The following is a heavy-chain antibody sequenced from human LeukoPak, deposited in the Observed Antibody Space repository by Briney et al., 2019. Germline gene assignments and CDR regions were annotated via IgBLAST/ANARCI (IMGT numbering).Heavy chain of an antibody. CDR1: GGSISSYY. J-gene: IGHJ5*02. Sequence: PSETLSLTCTVSGGSISSYYWSWIRQPPGKGLEWIGYIYYSGSTNYNPSLKSRVTISVDTSKDQFSLKLSSVTAADTAVYYCARAKGSGSYFNWFDPWGQGTLVTVSS. CDR3: ARAKGSGSYFNWFDP. V-gene: IGHV4-59*12. CDR2: IYYSGST. D-gene: IGHD3-10*01.